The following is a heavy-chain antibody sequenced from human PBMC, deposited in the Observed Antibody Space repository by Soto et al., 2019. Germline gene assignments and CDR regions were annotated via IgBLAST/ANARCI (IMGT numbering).Heavy chain of an antibody. CDR1: GYTFTSYY. CDR2: INPSGGST. J-gene: IGHJ4*02. CDR3: ARAAAGRRDLDY. Sequence: QVQLVQSGAEVKKPGASVKVSCKASGYTFTSYYMHWVRQAPGQGLEWMGIINPSGGSTSYAQKFQGRVTMTRDTATSTVYMELSSLRSEDTAVYYCARAAAGRRDLDYWGQGTLVTVSS. D-gene: IGHD6-13*01. V-gene: IGHV1-46*01.